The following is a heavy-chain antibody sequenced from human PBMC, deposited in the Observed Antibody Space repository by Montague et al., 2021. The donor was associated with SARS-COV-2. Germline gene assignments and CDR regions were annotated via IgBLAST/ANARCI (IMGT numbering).Heavy chain of an antibody. CDR2: IYNSGST. D-gene: IGHD4-23*01. CDR3: ARVGRGNCWYEGGCDI. J-gene: IGHJ3*02. V-gene: IGHV4-59*01. Sequence: SETLSLTCTVSGGSISRYSWTWIRQPPGKGLEWIGYIYNSGSTNYNPSLTSRVTISVDTSTTQFSLNLSSVTAADTAVYCCARVGRGNCWYEGGCDIGGQGTMVTVSS. CDR1: GGSISRYS.